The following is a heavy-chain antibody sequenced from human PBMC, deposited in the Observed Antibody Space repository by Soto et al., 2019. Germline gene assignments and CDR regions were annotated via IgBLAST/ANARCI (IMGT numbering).Heavy chain of an antibody. D-gene: IGHD3-10*01. CDR2: ISSSGSTI. V-gene: IGHV3-48*03. CDR3: ARELLSYYYYYGMDV. CDR1: VFTFISYE. Sequence: GGSLRLSCASSVFTFISYEMKWVRQAPGKGLEWVSYISSSGSTIYYADSVKGRFTISRDNAKNSLYLQMNSLRAEDTAVYYCARELLSYYYYYGMDVWGQGTTVTVSS. J-gene: IGHJ6*02.